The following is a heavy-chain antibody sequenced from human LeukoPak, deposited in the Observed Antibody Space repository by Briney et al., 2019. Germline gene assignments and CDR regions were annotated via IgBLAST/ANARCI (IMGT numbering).Heavy chain of an antibody. D-gene: IGHD2-15*01. V-gene: IGHV3-30*02. J-gene: IGHJ4*02. CDR1: GFTLIAIC. CDR3: GEDASCLCDY. CDR2: IAFDGSYT. Sequence: GGSLRLSCAPYGFTLIAICIHCDRQAPGKGLEWVAYIAFDGSYTYCADSVKGRFTISIDNSKDTLNLQMSSLRGEDTAVYFWGEDASCLCDYGGQGSLVTVSS.